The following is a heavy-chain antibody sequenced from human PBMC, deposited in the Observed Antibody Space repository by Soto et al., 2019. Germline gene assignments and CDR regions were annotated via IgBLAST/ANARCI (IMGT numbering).Heavy chain of an antibody. V-gene: IGHV5-51*01. CDR2: INPGDSDI. D-gene: IGHD4-4*01. Sequence: GESLKISCKASGYSFTTYWIAWVRQMPGKGLEWMGIINPGDSDIRYSPSFQGQVTISADNSISTAYLQWSSLKASDTAMYYCARHEQFYYYYYGMDVWGQGTAVTVYS. J-gene: IGHJ6*02. CDR1: GYSFTTYW. CDR3: ARHEQFYYYYYGMDV.